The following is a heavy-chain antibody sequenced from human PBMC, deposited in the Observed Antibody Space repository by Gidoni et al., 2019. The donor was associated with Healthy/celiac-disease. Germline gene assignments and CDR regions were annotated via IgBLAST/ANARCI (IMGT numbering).Heavy chain of an antibody. CDR3: ARGHRIEKYAFDI. CDR2: IKQDGSEK. V-gene: IGHV3-7*04. Sequence: EVQLVESVGGLVQPGGSLRLSCAASGFPLSSYWMSWVRQAPGKGLEWVANIKQDGSEKYYVDSVKGRFTISRDNAKNSLYLQMNSLRAEDTAVYYCARGHRIEKYAFDIWGQGTMVTVSS. J-gene: IGHJ3*02. CDR1: GFPLSSYW.